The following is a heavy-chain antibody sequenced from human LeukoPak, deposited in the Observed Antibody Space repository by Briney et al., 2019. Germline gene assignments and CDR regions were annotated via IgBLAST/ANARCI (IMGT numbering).Heavy chain of an antibody. CDR3: ATGGRSGMAFDF. J-gene: IGHJ4*02. Sequence: GGSLRLSCSLSGFIATSNYMAWVRQSPGEGLQWISFIYGGGNTLYADSVRDRFSISRDNSKSTLYLQMSSLRVEDTAVYYCATGGRSGMAFDFWGQGTLVTVSS. D-gene: IGHD2-8*01. V-gene: IGHV3-53*01. CDR2: IYGGGNT. CDR1: GFIATSNY.